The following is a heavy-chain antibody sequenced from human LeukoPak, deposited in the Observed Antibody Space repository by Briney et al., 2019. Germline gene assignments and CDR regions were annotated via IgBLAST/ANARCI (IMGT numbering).Heavy chain of an antibody. CDR3: ARVTGSSGYYYYYYMDV. CDR1: GGSISGNY. Sequence: SGTLSLTCTVSGGSISGNYWSWIRQPPGRGLEWIGYIHTSGRTHYNPSLKSRVTLSVDTSKNQFSLNLNSVTAADTAVYYCARVTGSSGYYYYYYMDVWGKGTTVTVSS. CDR2: IHTSGRT. J-gene: IGHJ6*03. V-gene: IGHV4-59*01. D-gene: IGHD6-6*01.